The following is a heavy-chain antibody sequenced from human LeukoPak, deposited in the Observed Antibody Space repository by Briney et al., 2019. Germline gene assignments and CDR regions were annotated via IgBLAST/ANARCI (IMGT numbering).Heavy chain of an antibody. V-gene: IGHV1-8*01. CDR1: GYTFTNYD. CDR3: ARRRGYQLDV. D-gene: IGHD6-13*01. Sequence: ASVKVSCKASGYTFTNYDINWVRQATGQGLEWMGWKNPNSGNTGCAQKFQGRVTMTRNTSISTAYMELSSLRSEDTAVYYCARRRGYQLDVWGQGTTVTVSS. CDR2: KNPNSGNT. J-gene: IGHJ6*02.